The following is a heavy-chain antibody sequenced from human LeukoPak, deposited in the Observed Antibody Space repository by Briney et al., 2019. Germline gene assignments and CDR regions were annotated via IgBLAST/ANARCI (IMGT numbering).Heavy chain of an antibody. V-gene: IGHV4-39*01. CDR1: GGSISSSSYY. D-gene: IGHD3-10*01. CDR3: PRGLLLWFRESSPHNWFDP. J-gene: IGHJ5*02. CDR2: IYYSGST. Sequence: SETLSLTCTVSGGSISSSSYYWVWIRQPPGKGLEWIGSIYYSGSTYYNPSLSSRVTISVDTSKNQLSLKLSSVTAADTAVYYGPRGLLLWFRESSPHNWFDPWGQGTLVTVSS.